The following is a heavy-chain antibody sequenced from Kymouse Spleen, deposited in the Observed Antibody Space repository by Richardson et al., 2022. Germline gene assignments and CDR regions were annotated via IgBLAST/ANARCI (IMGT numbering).Heavy chain of an antibody. V-gene: IGHV4-34*01. J-gene: IGHJ4*02. CDR2: INHSGST. Sequence: QVQLQQWGAGLLKPSETLSLTCAVYGGSFSGYYWSWIRQPPGKGLEWIGEINHSGSTNYNPSLKSRVTISVDTSKNQFSLKLSSVTAADTAVYYCAL*LRLGELSLYPL*LLGPGNPGHRLL. CDR1: GGSFSGYY. D-gene: IGHD3-16*02. CDR3: AL*LRLGELSLYPL*L.